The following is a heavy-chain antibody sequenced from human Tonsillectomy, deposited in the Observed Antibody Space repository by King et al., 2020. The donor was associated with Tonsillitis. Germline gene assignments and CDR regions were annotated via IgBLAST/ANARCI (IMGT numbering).Heavy chain of an antibody. D-gene: IGHD3-10*02. Sequence: VQLVESGGGLVQPGGSLRLSCAASGFTFSGYAMTWVRQAPGKGLEWVSTISGRGDSTYYADSVKGRFTITRDNSKNTGYLQTNSLRAEDTAVYYCAKDRIVRGVMGALDIWGQGTMVTVSS. J-gene: IGHJ3*02. V-gene: IGHV3-23*04. CDR2: ISGRGDST. CDR3: AKDRIVRGVMGALDI. CDR1: GFTFSGYA.